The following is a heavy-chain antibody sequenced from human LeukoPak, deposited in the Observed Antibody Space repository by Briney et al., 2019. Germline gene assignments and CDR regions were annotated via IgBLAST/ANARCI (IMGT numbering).Heavy chain of an antibody. J-gene: IGHJ5*02. CDR3: ARGLYCSGGSCPANWFDP. CDR1: GFTFSSYA. Sequence: PGRSLRLSCAASGFTFSSYAMHWVRQAPGKGLEWVAVISYDGSNKYYADSVKGRFTISRDNSKNTLHLQMNSLRAEDTAVYYCARGLYCSGGSCPANWFDPWGQGTLVTVSS. D-gene: IGHD2-15*01. V-gene: IGHV3-30*04. CDR2: ISYDGSNK.